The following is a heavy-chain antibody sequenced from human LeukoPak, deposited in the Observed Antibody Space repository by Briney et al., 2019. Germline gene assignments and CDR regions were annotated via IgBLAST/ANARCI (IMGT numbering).Heavy chain of an antibody. Sequence: SETLSLTCTVSGGSISSSSYYWGWIRQPPGKGLEWIGSIYYSGSTYYNPSLKSRVTISVDTSKNQFSLKLSSVTAADTAVYYCAMMVVTATPDFSDYWGQGTLVTVSS. V-gene: IGHV4-39*01. J-gene: IGHJ4*02. CDR3: AMMVVTATPDFSDY. D-gene: IGHD2-21*02. CDR2: IYYSGST. CDR1: GGSISSSSYY.